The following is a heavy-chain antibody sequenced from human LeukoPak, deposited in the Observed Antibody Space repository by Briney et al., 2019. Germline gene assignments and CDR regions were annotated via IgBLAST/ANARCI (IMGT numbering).Heavy chain of an antibody. CDR3: ARGLGATTFADFDY. CDR2: IRPYNGNT. CDR1: GYAFTTSG. V-gene: IGHV1-18*01. Sequence: ASGKVSCKASGYAFTTSGISWERQAHGQGLEWMGCIRPYNGNTNSAQKVEGRVTMTTDTSTSTDHMELRTLRSDDTGVYFCARGLGATTFADFDYWGQGTLVTVSS. D-gene: IGHD1-26*01. J-gene: IGHJ4*02.